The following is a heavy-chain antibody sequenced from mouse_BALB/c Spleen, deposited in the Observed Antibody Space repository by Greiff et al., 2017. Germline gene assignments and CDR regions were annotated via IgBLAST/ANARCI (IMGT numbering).Heavy chain of an antibody. CDR1: GYTFTSYW. D-gene: IGHD2-4*01. V-gene: IGHV1-87*01. CDR3: ARSWVYYDYAGFAY. CDR2: IYPGDGDT. J-gene: IGHJ3*01. Sequence: VKLQQSGAELARPGASVKLSCKASGYTFTSYWMQWVKQRPGQGLEWIGAIYPGDGDTRYTQKFKGKATLTADKSSSTAYMQLSSLASEDSAVYYCARSWVYYDYAGFAYWGQGTLVTVSA.